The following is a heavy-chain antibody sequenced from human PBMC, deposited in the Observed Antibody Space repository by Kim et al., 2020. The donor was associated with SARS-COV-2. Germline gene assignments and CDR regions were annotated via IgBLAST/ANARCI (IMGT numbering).Heavy chain of an antibody. Sequence: GGSLRLSCAASGFTFSSYAMSWVRQAPGKGLEWVSAISGSGGSTYYADSVKGRFTISRDNSKNTLYLQMNSLRAEDTAVYYCAKGYYGSGSYYMPSFFAYWGQGTLVTVSS. D-gene: IGHD3-10*01. CDR3: AKGYYGSGSYYMPSFFAY. J-gene: IGHJ4*02. CDR1: GFTFSSYA. V-gene: IGHV3-23*01. CDR2: ISGSGGST.